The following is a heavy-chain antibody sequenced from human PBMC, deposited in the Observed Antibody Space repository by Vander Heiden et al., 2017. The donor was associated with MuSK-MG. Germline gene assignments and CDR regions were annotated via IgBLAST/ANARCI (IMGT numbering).Heavy chain of an antibody. CDR1: GFTFRSYA. J-gene: IGHJ4*02. Sequence: VQPVESGGGLVQPGGSLRRSCSASGFTFRSYAMHWVRQAPGKGLEYVSAISSNGGSTYYANSVKGRFTITRDNSKNTLYIQMSSLRAEDTAVYYCVGRGYCSGGSCYLDYWGQGTLVTVSS. V-gene: IGHV3-64D*06. CDR3: VGRGYCSGGSCYLDY. D-gene: IGHD2-15*01. CDR2: ISSNGGST.